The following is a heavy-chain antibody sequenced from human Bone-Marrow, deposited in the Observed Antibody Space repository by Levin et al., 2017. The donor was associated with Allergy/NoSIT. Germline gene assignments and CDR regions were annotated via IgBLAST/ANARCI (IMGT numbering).Heavy chain of an antibody. D-gene: IGHD6-13*01. CDR3: ARESAAAGSGHVY. J-gene: IGHJ4*02. CDR1: GGSISSGDYY. Sequence: LRLSCTVSGGSISSGDYYWSWIRQPPGKGLEWIGYIYYSGSTYYNPSLKSRVTISVDTSKNQFSLKLSSVTAADTAVYYCARESAAAGSGHVYWGQGTLVTVSS. CDR2: IYYSGST. V-gene: IGHV4-30-4*01.